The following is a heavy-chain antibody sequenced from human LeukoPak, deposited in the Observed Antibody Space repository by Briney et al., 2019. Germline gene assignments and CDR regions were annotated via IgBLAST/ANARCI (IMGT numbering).Heavy chain of an antibody. D-gene: IGHD6-13*01. V-gene: IGHV3-23*01. CDR1: GFTFSNYG. CDR3: AKDSSNSWFDS. J-gene: IGHJ5*01. CDR2: IGSSGIMT. Sequence: GGSLRLSCAASGFTFSNYGMSWVRQAPGKGLEWVSTIGSSGIMTYYADSVKGRLTISSDASKNTLYLQMNSLRAEDTAVYYCAKDSSNSWFDSWGQGTLVTVSS.